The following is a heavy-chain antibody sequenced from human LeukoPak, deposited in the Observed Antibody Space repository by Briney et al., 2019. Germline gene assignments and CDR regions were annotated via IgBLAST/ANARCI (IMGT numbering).Heavy chain of an antibody. J-gene: IGHJ4*02. CDR3: AHSGSYIDY. V-gene: IGHV3-7*03. Sequence: GGSLRPSCAASGFTFSNYWMSWVRQAPGKGLEWVANIKEDGSEIHYVDSVKGRFTISRDNAKNSLYLQMNSLRGGDSAVYYCAHSGSYIDYWGQGTLVTVSS. CDR1: GFTFSNYW. CDR2: IKEDGSEI. D-gene: IGHD1-26*01.